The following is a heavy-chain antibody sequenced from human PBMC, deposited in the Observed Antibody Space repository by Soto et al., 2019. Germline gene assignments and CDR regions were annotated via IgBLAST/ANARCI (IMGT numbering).Heavy chain of an antibody. Sequence: SVKVSCKASGGTFSSYAISWVRQAPGQGLEWMGGIIPIFGTANYAQKFQGRVTITADESTSTAYMELSSLRSEDTAVYYRARDLSSSSAGWFDPWGQGTLVTVSS. CDR3: ARDLSSSSAGWFDP. V-gene: IGHV1-69*13. CDR1: GGTFSSYA. CDR2: IIPIFGTA. J-gene: IGHJ5*02. D-gene: IGHD6-6*01.